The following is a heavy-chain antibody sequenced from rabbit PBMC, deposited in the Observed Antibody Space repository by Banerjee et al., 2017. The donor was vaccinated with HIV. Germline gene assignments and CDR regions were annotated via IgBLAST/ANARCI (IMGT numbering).Heavy chain of an antibody. J-gene: IGHJ4*01. CDR3: ARDLVGVIGWNFYL. CDR1: GFSFSNKAV. CDR2: INAVTGKA. Sequence: QEQLVESGGGLVQPGGSLTLSCTASGFSFSNKAVMCWVRQAPGKGLEWIACINAVTGKAVYASWAKGRFTFSRTSSTTVTLRMTSLTAADTATYFCARDLVGVIGWNFYLWGQGTLVTVS. D-gene: IGHD1-1*01. V-gene: IGHV1S45*01.